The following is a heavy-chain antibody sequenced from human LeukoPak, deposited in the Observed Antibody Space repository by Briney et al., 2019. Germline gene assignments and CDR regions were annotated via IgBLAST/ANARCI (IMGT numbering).Heavy chain of an antibody. CDR2: IHYSGST. CDR3: ARHRGVGELLTDY. D-gene: IGHD3-10*01. V-gene: IGHV4-39*01. Sequence: SETLSLTCTVSGGSISSYYWSWIRQPPGKGLEWIGSIHYSGSTYYNPSLKSRVTISVDTSKNQFSLKLSSVTAADTAVYYCARHRGVGELLTDYWGQGTLVTVSS. J-gene: IGHJ4*02. CDR1: GGSISSYY.